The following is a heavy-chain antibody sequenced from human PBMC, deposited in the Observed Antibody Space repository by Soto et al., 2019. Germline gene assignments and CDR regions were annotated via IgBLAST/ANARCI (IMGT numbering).Heavy chain of an antibody. CDR1: GYTFTSYG. V-gene: IGHV1-18*04. CDR3: ARDGYSSSSNWFDP. D-gene: IGHD6-6*01. J-gene: IGHJ5*02. CDR2: ISAYNGNT. Sequence: ASVKVSCKASGYTFTSYGISWVRQAPGQGLEWMGWISAYNGNTNYAQKLQGRVTMTTDTSTSTAYMELRSLRCDATAVYYCARDGYSSSSNWFDPWGQGTLVTVSS.